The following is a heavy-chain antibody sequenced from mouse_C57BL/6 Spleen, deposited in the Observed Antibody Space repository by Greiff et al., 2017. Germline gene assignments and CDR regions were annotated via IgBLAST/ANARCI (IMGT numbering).Heavy chain of an antibody. Sequence: QVTLKESGPGILQSSQTLSLTCSFSGFSLSTSGMGVSWIRQPSGKGLEWLAHIYWDDDKRYNPSLKSRLTISKDTSRNQVFLKITSVDTADTATYYCARKELEDYFDYWGQGTTLTVSS. CDR3: ARKELEDYFDY. CDR1: GFSLSTSGMG. J-gene: IGHJ2*01. CDR2: IYWDDDK. V-gene: IGHV8-12*01.